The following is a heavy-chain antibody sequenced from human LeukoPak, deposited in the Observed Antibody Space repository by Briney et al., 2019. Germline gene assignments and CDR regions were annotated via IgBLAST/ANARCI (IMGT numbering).Heavy chain of an antibody. CDR1: GGSMSSYY. D-gene: IGHD3-16*01. CDR3: ARGDYYDGGGRNWFDP. J-gene: IGHJ5*02. V-gene: IGHV4-4*07. Sequence: KPSETLSLTCTVSGGSMSSYYWSFIRQPAGKGLEWIGRIHTSWTTYYNPSLKSRVTMSVDTSRNQFSLRLTSVTAADTAVYYCARGDYYDGGGRNWFDPWGHGTLVTVSS. CDR2: IHTSWTT.